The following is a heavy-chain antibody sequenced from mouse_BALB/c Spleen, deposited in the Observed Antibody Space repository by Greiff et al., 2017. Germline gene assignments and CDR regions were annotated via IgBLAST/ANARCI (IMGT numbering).Heavy chain of an antibody. D-gene: IGHD2-1*01. J-gene: IGHJ4*01. CDR1: GFTFSDYY. CDR3: ARDEGLYGNYAMDY. CDR2: ISDGGSYT. Sequence: DVQLVESGGGLVKPGGSLKLSCAASGFTFSDYYMYWVRQTPEKRLEWVATISDGGSYTYYPDSVKGRFTISRDNAKNNLYLQMSSLKSEDTAMYYCARDEGLYGNYAMDYWGQGTSVTVSS. V-gene: IGHV5-4*02.